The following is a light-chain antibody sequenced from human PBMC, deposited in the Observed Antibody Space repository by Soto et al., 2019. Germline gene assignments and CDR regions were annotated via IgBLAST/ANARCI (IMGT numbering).Light chain of an antibody. CDR1: QSVSSY. V-gene: IGKV3D-15*01. J-gene: IGKJ4*01. Sequence: MTQSPSSLSASVGDRATLSCRASQSVSSYLAWYQQKPGQAPRLLIYDASNRATGIPARFSGSGSGTEFTLTISSLQSEDFAVYYCQQYNKWPPVTFGGGTKVDIK. CDR2: DAS. CDR3: QQYNKWPPVT.